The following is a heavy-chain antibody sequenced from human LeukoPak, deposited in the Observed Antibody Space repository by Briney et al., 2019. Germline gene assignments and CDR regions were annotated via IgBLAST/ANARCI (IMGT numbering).Heavy chain of an antibody. CDR2: IKQDGSEK. D-gene: IGHD6-13*01. CDR3: ARACSSSWPNYYYYYMDV. CDR1: GFTFSSFW. V-gene: IGHV3-7*01. J-gene: IGHJ6*03. Sequence: HPGGSLTLSCAVSGFTFSSFWMSWVRQAPGKGLEWVANIKQDGSEKYYVDSGKGRFTISRDNAKNSLYLQMSSLRAEDTAVYYCARACSSSWPNYYYYYMDVWDKGTTVTVSS.